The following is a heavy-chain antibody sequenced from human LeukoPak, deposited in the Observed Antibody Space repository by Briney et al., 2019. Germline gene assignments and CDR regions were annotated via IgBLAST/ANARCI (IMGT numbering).Heavy chain of an antibody. J-gene: IGHJ1*01. CDR3: AIRYCSSTSCPAHFQH. V-gene: IGHV4-31*03. Sequence: SETLSLTCTVSGGSISSGGYYWSWLRQHPGKGLEWIGYIYYSGSTYYNPSLKSRVTISVDTSKNQFSLKLSSVTAADTAVYYCAIRYCSSTSCPAHFQHWGQGTLVTVSS. D-gene: IGHD2-2*01. CDR1: GGSISSGGYY. CDR2: IYYSGST.